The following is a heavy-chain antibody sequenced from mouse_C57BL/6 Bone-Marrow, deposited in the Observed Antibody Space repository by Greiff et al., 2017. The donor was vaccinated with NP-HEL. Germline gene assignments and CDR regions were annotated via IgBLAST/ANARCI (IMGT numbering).Heavy chain of an antibody. Sequence: VQLQQSGAELVKPGASVKLSCKASGYTFTSYWMHWVKQRPGRGLEWIGDIYPGGGYTNYNEKFKGKATLTADKSSSTAYMQFSSLTSEDSAIYYCARRVDYAMDYWGQGTSVTVSS. CDR1: GYTFTSYW. CDR3: ARRVDYAMDY. J-gene: IGHJ4*01. CDR2: IYPGGGYT. V-gene: IGHV1-63*01.